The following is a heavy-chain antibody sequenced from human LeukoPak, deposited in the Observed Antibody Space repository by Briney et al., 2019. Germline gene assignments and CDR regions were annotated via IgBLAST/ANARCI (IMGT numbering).Heavy chain of an antibody. CDR2: IVVGSGNT. J-gene: IGHJ6*03. CDR3: ARVLVPAGALWYYYYYMDV. V-gene: IGHV1-58*02. Sequence: SVKVSCKASGFTFTSSAMQWVRQARGQRLEWIGWIVVGSGNTNYAQKFQGRVTMTRDTSVSTAYMELSRLRSDDTAVYYCARVLVPAGALWYYYYYMDVWGKGTTVTISS. CDR1: GFTFTSSA. D-gene: IGHD2-2*01.